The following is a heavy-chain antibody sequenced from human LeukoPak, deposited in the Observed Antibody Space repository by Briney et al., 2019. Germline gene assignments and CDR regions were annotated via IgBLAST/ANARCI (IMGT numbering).Heavy chain of an antibody. V-gene: IGHV4-38-2*02. Sequence: SETLSLTCTVSGYSISSGYYWGWIRQPPGKGLEWIGSIYHSGNTYYNPSLKSRVTISVDTSKNQFSLKLSSVTAADTAVYYCARDRVYGGYFDYWGQGTLVTVSS. CDR3: ARDRVYGGYFDY. J-gene: IGHJ4*02. CDR2: IYHSGNT. D-gene: IGHD6-13*01. CDR1: GYSISSGYY.